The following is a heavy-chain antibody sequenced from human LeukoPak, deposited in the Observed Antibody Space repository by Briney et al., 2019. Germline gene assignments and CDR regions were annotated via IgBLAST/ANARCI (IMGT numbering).Heavy chain of an antibody. CDR2: MNPNSGNT. CDR3: ARGFPSQSYYYDSSGHADY. V-gene: IGHV1-8*01. J-gene: IGHJ4*02. CDR1: GYTFTSYD. D-gene: IGHD3-22*01. Sequence: ASVKVSCKASGYTFTSYDINWVRQATGQGLEWMGWMNPNSGNTGYAQKLQGRVTMTRNTSISTAYMELSSLRSEDTAVYYCARGFPSQSYYYDSSGHADYWGQGTLVTVSS.